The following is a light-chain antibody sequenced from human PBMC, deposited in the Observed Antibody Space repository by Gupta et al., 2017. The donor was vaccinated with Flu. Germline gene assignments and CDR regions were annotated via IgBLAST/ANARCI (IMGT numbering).Light chain of an antibody. Sequence: EIVLTQSPGTLSLSPGERATLSCRASQSVGNNYLAWYRQKPGQAPRLLIYGASSRATGIPDRVSGSGSGTDFTLTISRLEPEDFAVYYCQQDGSSPYSFGQGTKLET. CDR1: QSVGNNY. CDR2: GAS. CDR3: QQDGSSPYS. J-gene: IGKJ2*03. V-gene: IGKV3-20*01.